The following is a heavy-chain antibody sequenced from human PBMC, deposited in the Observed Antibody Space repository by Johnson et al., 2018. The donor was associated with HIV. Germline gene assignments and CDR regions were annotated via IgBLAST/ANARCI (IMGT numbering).Heavy chain of an antibody. V-gene: IGHV3-30*04. CDR3: ARDPVGIVGATEARGAFDI. CDR1: GFTFSSYA. CDR2: ISYDGSNK. Sequence: QVQLVESGGGVVQPGRSLRLSCAASGFTFSSYAMHWVRQAPGKGLEWVAVISYDGSNKYYADSVKGRFTISRENSKNTLYLQMNSLRAEDTAGYDCARDPVGIVGATEARGAFDIWGQGTMVTVSS. J-gene: IGHJ3*02. D-gene: IGHD1-26*01.